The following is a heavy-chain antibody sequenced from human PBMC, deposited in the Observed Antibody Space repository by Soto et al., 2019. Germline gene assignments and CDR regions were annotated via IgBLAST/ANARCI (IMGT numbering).Heavy chain of an antibody. CDR1: GFTFSSYW. D-gene: IGHD3-22*01. J-gene: IGHJ4*02. CDR2: INSDGGGT. V-gene: IGHV3-74*01. CDR3: AKGAYEFDY. Sequence: EVQLVESGGDLVQPGGTMSLSCAASGFTFSSYWMHWVRQVPGKALVWVSRINSDGGGTNYADSAKGRFPNSRDHAKNTLYLQMDSLRAEDTAVYYCAKGAYEFDYWGQGTLVTVSS.